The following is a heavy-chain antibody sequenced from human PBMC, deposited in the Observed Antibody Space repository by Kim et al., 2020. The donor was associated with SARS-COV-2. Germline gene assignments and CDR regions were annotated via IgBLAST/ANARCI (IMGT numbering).Heavy chain of an antibody. CDR3: AKERSLNGWYLAGVALDY. CDR1: GFTFSSYG. V-gene: IGHV3-33*06. D-gene: IGHD6-19*01. Sequence: GGSLRLSCAASGFTFSSYGMHWVRQAPGKGLEWVAVIWYDGSNKYYADSVKGRFTISRDNSKNTLYLQMNSLRAEDTAVYYCAKERSLNGWYLAGVALDYWGQGTLVTVSS. J-gene: IGHJ4*02. CDR2: IWYDGSNK.